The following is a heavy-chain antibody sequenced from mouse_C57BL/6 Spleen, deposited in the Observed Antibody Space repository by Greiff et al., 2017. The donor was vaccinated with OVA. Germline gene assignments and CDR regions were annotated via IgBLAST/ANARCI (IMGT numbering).Heavy chain of an antibody. D-gene: IGHD1-1*01. Sequence: EVKLVESGGGLVQPGGSLKLSCAASGFTFSDYYMYWVRQTPEKRLEWVAYISNGGGSTYYPDTVKGRFTISRDNAKNTLYLQMSRLKSEDTAMYYCARRDYGSSYDWYFDVWGTGTTVTVSS. CDR1: GFTFSDYY. CDR3: ARRDYGSSYDWYFDV. V-gene: IGHV5-12*01. CDR2: ISNGGGST. J-gene: IGHJ1*03.